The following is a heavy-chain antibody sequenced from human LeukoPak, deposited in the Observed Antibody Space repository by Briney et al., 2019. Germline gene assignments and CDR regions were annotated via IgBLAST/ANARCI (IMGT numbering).Heavy chain of an antibody. CDR3: AKWGDYDILTGYYVSDF. V-gene: IGHV3-23*01. CDR1: GYSISSGYY. J-gene: IGHJ4*02. D-gene: IGHD3-9*01. CDR2: ITGSGDTT. Sequence: PSETLSLTCAVSGYSISSGYYWGWIRQPPGKGLEWVSAITGSGDTTYYADSVKGRFTISRDNSKNTLYVEMNTLRAEDTAVYYCAKWGDYDILTGYYVSDFWGQGTLVTVSS.